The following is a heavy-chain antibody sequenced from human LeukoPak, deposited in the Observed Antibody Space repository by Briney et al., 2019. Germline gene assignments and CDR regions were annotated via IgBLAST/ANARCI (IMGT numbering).Heavy chain of an antibody. J-gene: IGHJ5*02. CDR1: GYTFTGYY. D-gene: IGHD2-15*01. CDR3: AGSGGIRRVKYNWFDP. V-gene: IGHV1-2*02. CDR2: INPNSGGT. Sequence: ASVKVSCKASGYTFTGYYMHWVRHAPGQGLEWMGWINPNSGGTNYAQKFQGRVTMTRDTSISTAYMELSRLRSDDTAVYYCAGSGGIRRVKYNWFDPWGQGTLVTVSS.